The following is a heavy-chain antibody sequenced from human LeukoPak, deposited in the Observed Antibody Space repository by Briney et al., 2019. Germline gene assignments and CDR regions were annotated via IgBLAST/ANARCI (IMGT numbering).Heavy chain of an antibody. CDR2: INHSGST. J-gene: IGHJ4*02. V-gene: IGHV4-34*01. CDR1: GGSFSGYY. CDR3: ARADIAVAGNDY. Sequence: SETLSLTCAVYGGSFSGYYWSWIRQPPGKGLEWIGEINHSGSTNYNPSLKSRVTISVDTSKNQFSLKLSSVTAADTAVYYCARADIAVAGNDYWAREPWSPSPQ. D-gene: IGHD6-19*01.